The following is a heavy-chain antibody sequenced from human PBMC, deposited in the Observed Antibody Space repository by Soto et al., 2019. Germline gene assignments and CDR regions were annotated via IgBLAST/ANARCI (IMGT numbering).Heavy chain of an antibody. V-gene: IGHV3-30*18. Sequence: GGSLRLSCAASGFTFSSYGMHWVRQAPGKGLEWVAVISYDGSNKYYADSVKGRFTISRDNSKNTLYLQMNSLRAEDTAVYYCAKNIFPTLTGYYNAEDYYYGMDVWGQGTTVTVSS. J-gene: IGHJ6*02. CDR3: AKNIFPTLTGYYNAEDYYYGMDV. CDR1: GFTFSSYG. CDR2: ISYDGSNK. D-gene: IGHD3-9*01.